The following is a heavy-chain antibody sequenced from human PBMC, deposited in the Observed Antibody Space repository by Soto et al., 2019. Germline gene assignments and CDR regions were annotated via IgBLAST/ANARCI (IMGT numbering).Heavy chain of an antibody. CDR2: INSDVSST. CDR3: ARGSGGNDFWSGYYGMDV. J-gene: IGHJ6*02. D-gene: IGHD3-3*01. V-gene: IGHV3-74*01. Sequence: GGSLRLSCAASGFTFSSHWMHWVRQAPGKGLVWVSRINSDVSSTTYADSVKGRFTISRDNAKNTLYLQMNGLRAEDTAVYHCARGSGGNDFWSGYYGMDVWGQGTTVTVS. CDR1: GFTFSSHW.